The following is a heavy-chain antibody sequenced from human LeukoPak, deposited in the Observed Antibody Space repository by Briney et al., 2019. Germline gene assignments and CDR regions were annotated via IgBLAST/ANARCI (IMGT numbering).Heavy chain of an antibody. CDR2: IYYSGST. Sequence: SETLSLTCTVSGGSISDYYWNWIRQPPGKGLEWIGYIYYSGSTTYNPSLKSRVTMSVDTAKNQFSLKLRSVAAADTAVYYCARGDFCSKSNCYLRPMDVWGKGTTVTVSS. V-gene: IGHV4-59*01. CDR1: GGSISDYY. CDR3: ARGDFCSKSNCYLRPMDV. J-gene: IGHJ6*03. D-gene: IGHD3-3*01.